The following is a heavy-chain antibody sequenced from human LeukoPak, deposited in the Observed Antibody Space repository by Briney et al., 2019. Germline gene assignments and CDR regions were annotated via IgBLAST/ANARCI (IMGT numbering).Heavy chain of an antibody. Sequence: GGSLRLSCAASGFSFSTYGMDWVRQAPGKGLEWVAVISFDGRNEYYADSVKGRFTISRDISKNTLYLQMNSLRPEDTAVYYCARGGDSWSGYSYGLDVWGQGTTVTVSS. CDR2: ISFDGRNE. V-gene: IGHV3-30-3*01. D-gene: IGHD3-3*01. J-gene: IGHJ6*02. CDR3: ARGGDSWSGYSYGLDV. CDR1: GFSFSTYG.